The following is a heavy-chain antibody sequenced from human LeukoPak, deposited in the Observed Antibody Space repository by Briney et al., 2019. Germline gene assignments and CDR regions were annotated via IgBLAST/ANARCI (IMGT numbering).Heavy chain of an antibody. CDR2: IRGDGDST. V-gene: IGHV3-23*01. D-gene: IGHD1-1*01. Sequence: AGSLRLSCAASGFTFRSNAMTWVRQAPGEGLEWVSTIRGDGDSTHYAASMKGRLTIYRDKSKNTLYLEMNSLSDEDTAIYYCSKGQELDDGFLESWDRGTLVTVSA. CDR3: SKGQELDDGFLES. CDR1: GFTFRSNA. J-gene: IGHJ4*02.